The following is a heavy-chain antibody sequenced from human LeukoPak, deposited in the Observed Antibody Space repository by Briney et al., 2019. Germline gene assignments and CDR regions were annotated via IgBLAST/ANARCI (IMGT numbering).Heavy chain of an antibody. D-gene: IGHD3-22*01. J-gene: IGHJ4*02. Sequence: SETLSLTCTVSGGSISSSSYYWGWVRQPPGKGLEWIGSIYYSGSTYYNPPLKSRVTISVDTSKNQFSLKLSSVTAADTAVYYCARLYDSSGYGYYFDYWGQGTLVTVSS. CDR2: IYYSGST. CDR1: GGSISSSSYY. V-gene: IGHV4-39*01. CDR3: ARLYDSSGYGYYFDY.